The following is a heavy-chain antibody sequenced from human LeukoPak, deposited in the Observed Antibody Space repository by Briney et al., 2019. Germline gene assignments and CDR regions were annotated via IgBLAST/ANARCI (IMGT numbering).Heavy chain of an antibody. CDR2: ISGSGGST. CDR1: GITLSNYG. CDR3: AKRGVVIRVILVGFHKEAYYFDS. V-gene: IGHV3-23*01. Sequence: GGSLRLSCAVSGITLSNYGMGWVRQAPGKGLEWVAGISGSGGSTNYAGSVKGRFTISRDNRMNTLYLQMNSLRVEDTAVYFCAKRGVVIRVILVGFHKEAYYFDSWGQGALVTVSS. J-gene: IGHJ4*02. D-gene: IGHD3-22*01.